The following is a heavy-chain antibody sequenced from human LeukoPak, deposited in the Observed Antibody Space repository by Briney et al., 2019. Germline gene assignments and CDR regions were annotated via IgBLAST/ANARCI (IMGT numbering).Heavy chain of an antibody. CDR1: GFTFSSYG. V-gene: IGHV3-33*01. J-gene: IGHJ4*02. D-gene: IGHD3-22*01. CDR3: ARDSSGYYSH. CDR2: IWYDGSNK. Sequence: PGRSLRLSCAASGFTFSSYGMHWVRQAPGKGLEWVAVIWYDGSNKYYADSVKGRFTISRDNSKNTLYLQMNSLRAGDTAVYYCARDSSGYYSHWGQGTLVTVSS.